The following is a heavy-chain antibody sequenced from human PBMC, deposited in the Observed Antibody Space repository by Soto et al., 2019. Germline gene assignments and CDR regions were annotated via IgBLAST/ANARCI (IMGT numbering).Heavy chain of an antibody. J-gene: IGHJ3*02. CDR3: ARRNQYCTSISCYRDTFDI. CDR2: IFYSGDA. CDR1: CGSITSYY. V-gene: IGHV4-59*07. Sequence: QVQLQESVPGLVKPSDTLSITCTVSCGSITSYYCSWIRQPPGKGLEGIGYIFYSGDANYNPSLNSRFPMSVDTAKTQFSLTLTSVTAADTAVYYCARRNQYCTSISCYRDTFDIWGQGAMVTVSS. D-gene: IGHD2-2*01.